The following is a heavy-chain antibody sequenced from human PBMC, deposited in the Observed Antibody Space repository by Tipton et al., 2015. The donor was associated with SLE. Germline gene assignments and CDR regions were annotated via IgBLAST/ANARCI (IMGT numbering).Heavy chain of an antibody. CDR3: AREPVYGYYCLED. D-gene: IGHD5/OR15-5a*01. CDR2: IYYSYYSGST. J-gene: IGHJ6*03. V-gene: IGHV4-39*07. Sequence: TLSLTCTVSGGSISSGRYYWGWVRQPPGKGLEWIGIIYYSYYSGSTNYNPSLKSRVTISVDTSKNQFSLKLRPVTAADTAVYCCAREPVYGYYCLEDGGKGTTGAVFS. CDR1: GGSISSGRYY.